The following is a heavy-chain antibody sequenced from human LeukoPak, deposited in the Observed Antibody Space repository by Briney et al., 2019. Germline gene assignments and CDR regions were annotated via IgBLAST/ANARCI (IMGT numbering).Heavy chain of an antibody. CDR1: GFTFSSYA. CDR2: ISGSGGST. V-gene: IGHV3-23*01. CDR3: AKGWRRDGYNGRFDY. J-gene: IGHJ4*02. Sequence: PGGSLRLSCAASGFTFSSYAMSWVRQARGKGLEWVSAISGSGGSTYYADSVKGRFTISRDNSKNTLYLQMNSLRAEDTAVYYCAKGWRRDGYNGRFDYWGQGTLVTVSS. D-gene: IGHD5-24*01.